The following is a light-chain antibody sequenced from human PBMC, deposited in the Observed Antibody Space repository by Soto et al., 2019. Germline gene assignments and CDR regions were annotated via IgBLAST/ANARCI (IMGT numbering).Light chain of an antibody. CDR1: SSDVGGYNY. CDR3: SSYAASNNFYFV. J-gene: IGLJ3*02. CDR2: EVT. Sequence: QSALTQPPSASGSPGQPVTISCTGTSSDVGGYNYVSWCQQYPGRAPKLMIYEVTKRPSGVPDRFSGSKSGNTASLTVSGLQAEDEADYYCSSYAASNNFYFVFGGGTKVTVL. V-gene: IGLV2-8*01.